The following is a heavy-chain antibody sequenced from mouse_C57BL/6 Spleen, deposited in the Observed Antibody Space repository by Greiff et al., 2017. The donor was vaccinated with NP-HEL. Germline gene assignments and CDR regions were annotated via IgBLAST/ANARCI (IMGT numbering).Heavy chain of an antibody. CDR3: ARKGDDPWFAY. Sequence: QVQLQQPGAELVRPGSSVKLSCKASGYTFPSYWMDWVKQRPGQGLEWIGNIYPSDSETHYNQKFKDKATLTVDKSSSTAYMQLSSLTSEDSAVYYCARKGDDPWFAYWGQGTLVTVSA. V-gene: IGHV1-61*01. CDR1: GYTFPSYW. CDR2: IYPSDSET. D-gene: IGHD3-3*01. J-gene: IGHJ3*01.